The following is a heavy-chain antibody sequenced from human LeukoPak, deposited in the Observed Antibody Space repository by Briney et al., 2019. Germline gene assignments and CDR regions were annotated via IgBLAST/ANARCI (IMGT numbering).Heavy chain of an antibody. CDR3: ARTHYGAVGTCYFYGMDV. CDR2: MNPNSGKT. CDR1: GYTFTSYD. J-gene: IGHJ6*02. D-gene: IGHD3-10*01. Sequence: ASVKVSCKASGYTFTSYDINWVRQATGQGLEWMGWMNPNSGKTGYAQKFQGRVTLTRNTSITTAYMDLSSLRSEDTAVYYCARTHYGAVGTCYFYGMDVWGQGTTVTVSS. V-gene: IGHV1-8*01.